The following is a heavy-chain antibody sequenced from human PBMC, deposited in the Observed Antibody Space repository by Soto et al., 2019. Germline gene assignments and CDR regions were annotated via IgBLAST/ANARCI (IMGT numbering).Heavy chain of an antibody. CDR2: IIPIFGTA. J-gene: IGHJ6*02. CDR3: AGGNSAHYGMDV. CDR1: GGTFSSYA. V-gene: IGHV1-69*13. D-gene: IGHD2-21*02. Sequence: GASVKVSCKASGGTFSSYAISWVRQAPGQGLEWMGGIIPIFGTANYAQKFQGRVTITADESTSTAYMELSSLRSEDTAVYYCAGGNSAHYGMDVWGQGTTVTVSS.